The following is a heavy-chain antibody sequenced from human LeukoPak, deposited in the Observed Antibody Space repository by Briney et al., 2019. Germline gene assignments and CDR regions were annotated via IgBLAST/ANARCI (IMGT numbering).Heavy chain of an antibody. Sequence: GGSLRLPCAASGFTFSSYAMSWVRQAPGKGLEWVSAISGSGGSTYYADSVKGRFTISRDNAKNSLFLQMNSLRAEDTAVYYCARVLRYCSGGNCYSGGLGYMDVWGKGTTVTISS. CDR1: GFTFSSYA. V-gene: IGHV3-23*01. CDR3: ARVLRYCSGGNCYSGGLGYMDV. CDR2: ISGSGGST. D-gene: IGHD2-15*01. J-gene: IGHJ6*03.